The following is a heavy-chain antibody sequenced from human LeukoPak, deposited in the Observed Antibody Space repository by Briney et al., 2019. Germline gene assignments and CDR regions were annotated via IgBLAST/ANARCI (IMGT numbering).Heavy chain of an antibody. CDR3: ASSHYDMGPGAFDI. J-gene: IGHJ3*02. V-gene: IGHV1-8*03. CDR1: GYTFTSYD. D-gene: IGHD3-22*01. CDR2: MNPNSGNT. Sequence: ASVKVSCKASGYTFTSYDINWVRQATGQGLEWMGWMNPNSGNTGYAQKFQGRVTITRNTSISTAYMELSSLRSEDTAVYYCASSHYDMGPGAFDIWGQGTMVTVSS.